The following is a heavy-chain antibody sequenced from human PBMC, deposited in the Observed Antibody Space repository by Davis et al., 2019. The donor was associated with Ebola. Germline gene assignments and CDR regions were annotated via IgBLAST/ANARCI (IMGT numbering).Heavy chain of an antibody. CDR3: VKDTSNIWFDI. CDR2: LSGSGHST. J-gene: IGHJ3*02. CDR1: GFSFGNYA. D-gene: IGHD1-26*01. Sequence: GESLKISCAASGFSFGNYAMSWVRQAPGKGLEWVSGLSGSGHSTYYANSVKGRFTISRDNSKNTLYLQMNGLRVEDTAIYFCVKDTSNIWFDIWGQGTMVTVSS. V-gene: IGHV3-23*01.